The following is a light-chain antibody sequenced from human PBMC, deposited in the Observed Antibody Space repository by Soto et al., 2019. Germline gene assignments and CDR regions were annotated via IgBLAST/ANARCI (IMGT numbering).Light chain of an antibody. CDR1: QTVSNY. CDR3: QQSNTSPQT. CDR2: AAS. Sequence: DIQLTQSPSSLSASVGDTVTITCRAGQTVSNYLNWYQHKPGEVPKLLIYAASSLQSGVPSRFSATASGTDFTLTISNLQPEDFATYYCQQSNTSPQTFGQGTKVDIK. J-gene: IGKJ1*01. V-gene: IGKV1-39*01.